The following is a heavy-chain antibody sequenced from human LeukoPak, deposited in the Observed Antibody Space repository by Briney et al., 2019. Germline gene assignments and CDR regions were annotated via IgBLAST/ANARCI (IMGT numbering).Heavy chain of an antibody. CDR3: ARDHLAGTSGAFDI. V-gene: IGHV3-30-3*01. CDR1: GFTFSSYA. D-gene: IGHD6-19*01. J-gene: IGHJ3*02. CDR2: ISYDGSNK. Sequence: GGSLRLSCAASGFTFSSYAMHWVRQAPGKGLEWVAVISYDGSNKYYADSVKGRFTISRDNSKNTLYLQMDSLRAEDTAVYYCARDHLAGTSGAFDIWGQGTMVTVSS.